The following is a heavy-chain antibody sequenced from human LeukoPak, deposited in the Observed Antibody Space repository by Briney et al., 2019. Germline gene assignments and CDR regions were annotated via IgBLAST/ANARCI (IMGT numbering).Heavy chain of an antibody. Sequence: PSQTLSLTCTVSAASLCSGSYYCSWLRQPPGKALEWIGYSCHRGGTYYNPSLKSRVTISVDRSTNQFSLKLSSVTAADTAVYYCASWPDYTMEGPFDYWGQGTLVTVSS. D-gene: IGHD4-11*01. CDR3: ASWPDYTMEGPFDY. J-gene: IGHJ4*02. V-gene: IGHV4-30-2*02. CDR2: SCHRGGT. CDR1: AASLCSGSYY.